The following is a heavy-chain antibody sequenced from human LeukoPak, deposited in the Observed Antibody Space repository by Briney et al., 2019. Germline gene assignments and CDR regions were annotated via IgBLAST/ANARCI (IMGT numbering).Heavy chain of an antibody. CDR2: IYHSGST. D-gene: IGHD6-6*01. CDR3: ARRVGSSDCFDY. Sequence: SETLSLTCTVSGYSISSGFYWGGIRQPPGKGVEGIGSIYHSGSTYYNPSLKSRLTISVDTSKDQFSLKLDSVPDADTAVYYCARRVGSSDCFDYWGQGTLVTVSS. V-gene: IGHV4-38-2*02. CDR1: GYSISSGFY. J-gene: IGHJ4*02.